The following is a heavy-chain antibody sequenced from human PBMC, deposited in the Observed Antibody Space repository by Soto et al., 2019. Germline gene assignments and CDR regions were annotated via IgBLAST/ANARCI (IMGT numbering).Heavy chain of an antibody. J-gene: IGHJ6*02. Sequence: GASVKVSCKASGGTFSSYAISWVRQAPGQGLEWMGGIIPIFGTANYAQKFQGRVTITADESTSTAYMELSSLRSEDTAVYYCVSRGSSPEDGMDVWGQGTTVTVSS. CDR2: IIPIFGTA. CDR3: VSRGSSPEDGMDV. V-gene: IGHV1-69*13. CDR1: GGTFSSYA. D-gene: IGHD6-6*01.